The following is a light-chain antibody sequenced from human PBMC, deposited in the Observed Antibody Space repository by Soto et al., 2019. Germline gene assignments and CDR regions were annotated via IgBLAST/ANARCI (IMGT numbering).Light chain of an antibody. J-gene: IGKJ1*01. CDR3: HPYNNYPGT. V-gene: IGKV1-5*01. Sequence: DIQMTQSPSTLSASVGDRVTITCRASQSTRSSLAWYQQKPGKAPKLLIYDASSLESGVPSRFSGSGSGTEFTFTFSSLLPDDFATYYCHPYNNYPGTFGQRTKVDIK. CDR1: QSTRSS. CDR2: DAS.